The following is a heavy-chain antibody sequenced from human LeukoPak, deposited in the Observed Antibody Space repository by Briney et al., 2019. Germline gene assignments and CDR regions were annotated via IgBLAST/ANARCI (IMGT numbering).Heavy chain of an antibody. CDR2: LSYDGSNK. CDR3: ARGDDIVVVVAAQGGYFDY. J-gene: IGHJ4*02. V-gene: IGHV3-30*04. D-gene: IGHD2-15*01. Sequence: GGSLRLSCAASGFTFSSYAMHWVRQAPGKGLEWVAVLSYDGSNKYYADSVKGRFTISRDNSKNTLYLQMNSLRAEDTAVYYCARGDDIVVVVAAQGGYFDYWGQGTLVTVSS. CDR1: GFTFSSYA.